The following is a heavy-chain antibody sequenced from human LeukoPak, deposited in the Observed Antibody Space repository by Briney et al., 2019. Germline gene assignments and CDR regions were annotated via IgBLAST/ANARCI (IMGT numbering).Heavy chain of an antibody. D-gene: IGHD6-19*01. V-gene: IGHV3-23*01. J-gene: IGHJ4*02. CDR1: GFTFSSYA. CDR2: ISGSGGST. CDR3: AKYPTPGIAVAGTDYFDY. Sequence: GGSLRLSCAASGFTFSSYAMSWVRQAPGKGLEWVSAISGSGGSTYYADSVTGRFTIPRDNSKNTLYLQMNSLRAEDTAVYYCAKYPTPGIAVAGTDYFDYWGQGTLVTVSS.